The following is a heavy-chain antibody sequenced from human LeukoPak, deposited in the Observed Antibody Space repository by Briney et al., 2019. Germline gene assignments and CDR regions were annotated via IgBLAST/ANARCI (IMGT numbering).Heavy chain of an antibody. CDR2: MNPNSGNT. CDR1: GYTFTSYD. Sequence: ASVKVSCKASGYTFTSYDINWLRQASGEGLEWMGWMNPNSGNTGYAQKFQGRFTMTWDTSITTAYMELSSLRSEDTAVYYCAREYRHQPDWGQGTLVTVSS. V-gene: IGHV1-8*01. D-gene: IGHD5-12*01. J-gene: IGHJ4*02. CDR3: AREYRHQPD.